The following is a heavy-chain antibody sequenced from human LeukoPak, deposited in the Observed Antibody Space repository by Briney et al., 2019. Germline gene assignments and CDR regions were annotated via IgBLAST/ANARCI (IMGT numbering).Heavy chain of an antibody. Sequence: SETLSLTCTVSGGSISSYYWSWIRQPPGKGLEWIGYIYYSGSTNYNPSLKSRVTISVDTSKSQFSLKLSSVTPADTALYYCARSIAVAGDFDYWGHGTLVTVSS. CDR1: GGSISSYY. CDR3: ARSIAVAGDFDY. J-gene: IGHJ4*01. V-gene: IGHV4-59*01. D-gene: IGHD6-19*01. CDR2: IYYSGST.